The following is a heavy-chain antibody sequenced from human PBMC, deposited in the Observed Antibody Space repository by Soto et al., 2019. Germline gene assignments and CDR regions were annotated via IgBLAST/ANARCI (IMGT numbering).Heavy chain of an antibody. V-gene: IGHV3-72*01. Sequence: GGSLRLSCAASGFTFSDHYMDWVRQAPGKGLEWVGRIRNKANTYTTEYAAPVKGKFTISRDDSKNSLYLQMNSLKTDDTAVYYCASGYCSGGTCYSSLGNYWGRGTLVTVSS. D-gene: IGHD2-15*01. CDR3: ASGYCSGGTCYSSLGNY. CDR2: IRNKANTYTT. CDR1: GFTFSDHY. J-gene: IGHJ4*02.